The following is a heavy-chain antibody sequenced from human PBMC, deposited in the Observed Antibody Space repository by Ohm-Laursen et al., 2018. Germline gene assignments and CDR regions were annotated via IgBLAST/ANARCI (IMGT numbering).Heavy chain of an antibody. D-gene: IGHD2-15*01. CDR1: GDYISSYY. CDR2: IHYSGSA. Sequence: SETLSLTCTVSGDYISSYYWSWIRQHPGKGLEWIGSIHYSGSAYYNPSLNSPGTISVDTSKNQFSLKLSSVTAADTAVYYCARDREVCSGGSCYYYGMDVWGQGTTVTVSS. V-gene: IGHV4-59*06. CDR3: ARDREVCSGGSCYYYGMDV. J-gene: IGHJ6*02.